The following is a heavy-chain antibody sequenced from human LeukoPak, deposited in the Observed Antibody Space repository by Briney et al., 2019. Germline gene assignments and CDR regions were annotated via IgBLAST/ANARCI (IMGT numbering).Heavy chain of an antibody. V-gene: IGHV1-69*01. CDR1: GGTFSSYA. Sequence: GSSVKVSCKASGGTFSSYAISWVRQAPGQGLEWMGGIIPIFSTANYAQKFQGRVTITADESTSTAYMELSSLRSEDTAVYYCARVRRSFDWLLAYFDYWGQGTLVTVSS. J-gene: IGHJ4*02. CDR3: ARVRRSFDWLLAYFDY. CDR2: IIPIFSTA. D-gene: IGHD3-9*01.